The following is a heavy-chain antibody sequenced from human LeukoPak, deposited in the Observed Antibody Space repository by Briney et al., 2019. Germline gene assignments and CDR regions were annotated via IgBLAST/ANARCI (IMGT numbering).Heavy chain of an antibody. J-gene: IGHJ4*02. CDR1: GGTFSSYA. D-gene: IGHD3-10*01. CDR3: ARAGSTYRNYYGSGCHDY. CDR2: IIPIFGTA. Sequence: GSSVKVSCKASGGTFSSYAISWVRQAPGQGLEWMGGIIPIFGTANYAQKFQGRVTITADESTSTAYMELSSLRSEDTAVYYCARAGSTYRNYYGSGCHDYWGQGTLVTVSS. V-gene: IGHV1-69*01.